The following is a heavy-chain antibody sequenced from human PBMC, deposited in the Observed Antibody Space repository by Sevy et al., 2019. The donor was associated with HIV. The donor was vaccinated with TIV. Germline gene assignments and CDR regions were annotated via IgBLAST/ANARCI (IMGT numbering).Heavy chain of an antibody. CDR2: IYYSGST. CDR1: GGSISSGDYY. V-gene: IGHV4-30-4*01. D-gene: IGHD6-13*01. CDR3: ARGGEQLADYYFYAMDV. Sequence: SETLSLTCTVSGGSISSGDYYWSWIRQPPGQGLEWIGYIYYSGSTYYNPSLKSRVTISVDTSKNQFSLRLSSVTAADTAVYYCARGGEQLADYYFYAMDVWGQGTTVTVSS. J-gene: IGHJ6*02.